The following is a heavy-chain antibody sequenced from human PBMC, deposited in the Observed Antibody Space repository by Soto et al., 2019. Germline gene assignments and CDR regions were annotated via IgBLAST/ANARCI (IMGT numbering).Heavy chain of an antibody. J-gene: IGHJ4*02. Sequence: PGGSLRLSCAASGFTFSSYAMTWVRQAPGKGMEWVAGISASGGSTYYADSVKGRFTISRDISKNTLYLQMNSLRAEDAAVYYCAKDFVGSIPDCFDSWGQGTLVTVSS. CDR2: ISASGGST. D-gene: IGHD2-15*01. CDR1: GFTFSSYA. CDR3: AKDFVGSIPDCFDS. V-gene: IGHV3-23*01.